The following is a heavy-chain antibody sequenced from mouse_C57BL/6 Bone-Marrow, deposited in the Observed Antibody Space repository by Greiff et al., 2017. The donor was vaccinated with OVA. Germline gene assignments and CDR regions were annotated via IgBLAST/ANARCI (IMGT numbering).Heavy chain of an antibody. Sequence: EVQLQQSGGDLVKPGGSLTLSCAASGFTFSSYGMSWVRQTPDKRLEWVATISSGGSYTYYPDSVPGRFTISRDNAKNTLYLQMSSLKSEDTAMYYCARQGDYYGSSYDFWGKGTTLTVSS. CDR3: ARQGDYYGSSYDF. CDR2: ISSGGSYT. CDR1: GFTFSSYG. V-gene: IGHV5-6*01. J-gene: IGHJ2*01. D-gene: IGHD1-1*01.